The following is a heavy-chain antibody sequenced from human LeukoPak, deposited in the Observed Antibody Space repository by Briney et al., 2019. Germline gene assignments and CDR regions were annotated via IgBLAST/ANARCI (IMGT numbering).Heavy chain of an antibody. D-gene: IGHD3-22*01. J-gene: IGHJ4*02. CDR3: AQISSVYYYGNFDN. CDR1: GFTFDDYA. V-gene: IGHV3-9*01. CDR2: ISWNSGSI. Sequence: GGSLRLSCAASGFTFDDYAMHWVRQAPGKGLEWVSGISWNSGSIGYADSVKGRFTISRDNAKNSLYLQMNSLRAEDTALYYCAQISSVYYYGNFDNGGQGTLVTVSS.